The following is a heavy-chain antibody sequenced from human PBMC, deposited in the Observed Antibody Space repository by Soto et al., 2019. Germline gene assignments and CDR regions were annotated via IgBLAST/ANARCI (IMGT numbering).Heavy chain of an antibody. CDR3: ARRREPIIQNWFDP. J-gene: IGHJ5*02. V-gene: IGHV1-69*01. CDR1: GGTFSSYA. CDR2: IIPIFGTA. D-gene: IGHD1-26*01. Sequence: QVQLVQSGAEVKKPGSSVKVSCKASGGTFSSYAISWVRQAPGQGLEWMGGIIPIFGTANYAQKFQGRVTITADESTSTAYMELSSPRSEDTAVYYCARRREPIIQNWFDPWGQGTLVTVSS.